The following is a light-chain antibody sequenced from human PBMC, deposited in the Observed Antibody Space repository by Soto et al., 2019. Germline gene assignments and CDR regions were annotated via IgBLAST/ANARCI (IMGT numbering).Light chain of an antibody. CDR2: DDD. J-gene: IGLJ3*02. Sequence: SYELTQPPSVSVSPGQTAWITCSGDELPKKYVYWYQQKSGQAPVLVIFDDDKRHSGIPDRFSGSSSGTMATLTISGAQVEDEADCYWYSSDTANHHRVFGGGTKLTVL. CDR3: YSSDTANHHRV. V-gene: IGLV3-10*01. CDR1: ELPKKY.